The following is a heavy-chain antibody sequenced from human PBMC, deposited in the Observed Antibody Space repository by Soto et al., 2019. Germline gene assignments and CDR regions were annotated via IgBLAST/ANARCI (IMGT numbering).Heavy chain of an antibody. V-gene: IGHV1-69*13. D-gene: IGHD2-2*01. CDR2: IIPIFGTA. CDR3: ARVSNVVVPAATYYYYGMDV. Sequence: SVKVSCKASGGTFSSYATSWVRQAPGQGLEWMGGIIPIFGTANYAQKFQGRVTITADESTSTAYMELSSLRSEDTAVYYWARVSNVVVPAATYYYYGMDVWGQGTTVTVSS. CDR1: GGTFSSYA. J-gene: IGHJ6*02.